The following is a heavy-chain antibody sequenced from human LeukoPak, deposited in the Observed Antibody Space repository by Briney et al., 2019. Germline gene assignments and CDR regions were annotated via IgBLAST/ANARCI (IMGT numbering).Heavy chain of an antibody. Sequence: SETLSLTCTVSGGSITSSSYYWGWIRQTTAKGLEWIGTVSYTGSTYYRPSLKSRDTISVDTYNYHFSLKLTAVTAADTAVHYCARPLAVSARLGWFDPWGQGTLVTVFS. CDR1: GGSITSSSYY. V-gene: IGHV4-39*02. CDR3: ARPLAVSARLGWFDP. D-gene: IGHD6-6*01. CDR2: VSYTGST. J-gene: IGHJ5*02.